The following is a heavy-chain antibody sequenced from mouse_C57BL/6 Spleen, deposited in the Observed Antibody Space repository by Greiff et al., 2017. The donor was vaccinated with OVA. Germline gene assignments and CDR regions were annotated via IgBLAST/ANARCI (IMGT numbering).Heavy chain of an antibody. CDR3: ARDNGSSYNYFDY. V-gene: IGHV1-59*01. Sequence: QVQLQQPGAELVRPGTSVKLSCKASGYTFTSYWMHWVKQRPGQGLEWIGVIDPSDSYTNYNQKFKGKATLTVDTSSSTAYMQLSSLTSEDSAVYYCARDNGSSYNYFDYWGQGTTLTVSS. CDR2: IDPSDSYT. D-gene: IGHD1-1*01. CDR1: GYTFTSYW. J-gene: IGHJ2*01.